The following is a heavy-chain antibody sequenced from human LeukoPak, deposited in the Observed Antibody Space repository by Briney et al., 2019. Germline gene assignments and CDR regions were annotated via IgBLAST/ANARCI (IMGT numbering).Heavy chain of an antibody. Sequence: PGGSLRLSCAASGFTFSSYSMNWVRQAPGKGLEWVSHISISNIMYYTDSVKGRFTSSRDNAKSSLYLQMNSLRAEDTAVYYCARGLTPDYWGQGTLVTVSS. CDR2: ISISNIM. CDR3: ARGLTPDY. V-gene: IGHV3-48*01. D-gene: IGHD2-15*01. J-gene: IGHJ4*02. CDR1: GFTFSSYS.